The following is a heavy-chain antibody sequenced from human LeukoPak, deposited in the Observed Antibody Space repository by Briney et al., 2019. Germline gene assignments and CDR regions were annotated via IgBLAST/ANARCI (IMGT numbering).Heavy chain of an antibody. Sequence: GGSLRLSCAASGFTFSGSAMHWVRQASGKGLEWVDRIRSKANSYATAYAASVKGRFTISRDDSKNTAYLQMNSLKTEDTAVYYCTRLKFDGGWFDPWGQGTLVTVSS. V-gene: IGHV3-73*01. CDR1: GFTFSGSA. CDR2: IRSKANSYAT. CDR3: TRLKFDGGWFDP. D-gene: IGHD3-16*01. J-gene: IGHJ5*02.